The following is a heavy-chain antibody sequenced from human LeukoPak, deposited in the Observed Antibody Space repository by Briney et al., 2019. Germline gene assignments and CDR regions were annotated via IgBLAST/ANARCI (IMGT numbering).Heavy chain of an antibody. V-gene: IGHV4-59*01. CDR1: GGSISSYY. CDR3: ASGGRLLNY. J-gene: IGHJ4*02. D-gene: IGHD3-22*01. CDR2: IYYSGST. Sequence: SETLSLTCTVSGGSISSYYWSWIRQPPGKGLEWIGYIYYSGSTNYNPSLKSRVTISVDTSKNQFSLKLSSVTAADTAVYYCASGGRLLNYWGQGTLVTVSS.